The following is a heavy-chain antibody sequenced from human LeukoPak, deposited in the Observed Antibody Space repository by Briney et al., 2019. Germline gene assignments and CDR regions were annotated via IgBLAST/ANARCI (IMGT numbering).Heavy chain of an antibody. J-gene: IGHJ3*02. CDR2: SNSDGSST. D-gene: IGHD2/OR15-2a*01. Sequence: GSLRLSCSASGFTFSSYWMHWVRQAPGKGLVWVSRSNSDGSSTSYADSVKGRFTISRDNAEKTLYLQMTSLRAEDTAVYYCARNILFAFDIWGQGTMVTVSS. V-gene: IGHV3-74*01. CDR1: GFTFSSYW. CDR3: ARNILFAFDI.